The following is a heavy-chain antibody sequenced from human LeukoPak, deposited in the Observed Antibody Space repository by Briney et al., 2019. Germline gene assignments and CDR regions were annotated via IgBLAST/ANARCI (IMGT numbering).Heavy chain of an antibody. CDR2: IKSKTDGGTT. V-gene: IGHV3-15*01. Sequence: GGSLRLSCAASGFTFSNAWMSWVRQAPGEGLEWVGRIKSKTDGGTTDYAVPVKGRFTISRDDSKNTLYLQMNSLKTEDTAVYYCTTVYSYGPIDYWGQGTLVTVSS. CDR3: TTVYSYGPIDY. D-gene: IGHD5-18*01. CDR1: GFTFSNAW. J-gene: IGHJ4*02.